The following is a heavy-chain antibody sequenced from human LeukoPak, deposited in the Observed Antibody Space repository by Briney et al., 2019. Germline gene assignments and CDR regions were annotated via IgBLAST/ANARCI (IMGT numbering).Heavy chain of an antibody. V-gene: IGHV3-33*01. CDR3: AREGSSSWYVRRYYFDY. D-gene: IGHD6-13*01. CDR2: IWYDGSNK. J-gene: IGHJ4*02. CDR1: GFTFSSYG. Sequence: GGSLRLSCAASGFTFSSYGMHWVRQAPGKGLEWVAVIWYDGSNKYYADSVKGRFTISRDNAKNSLYLQMNSLRAEDTAVYYCAREGSSSWYVRRYYFDYWGQGTLVTVSS.